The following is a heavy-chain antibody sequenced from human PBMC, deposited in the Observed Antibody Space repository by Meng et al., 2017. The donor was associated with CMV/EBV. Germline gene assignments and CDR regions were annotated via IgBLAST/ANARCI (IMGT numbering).Heavy chain of an antibody. V-gene: IGHV3-30*04. CDR3: ARDRDFGVVIGANWYFDL. Sequence: GGSLRLSCAASRFTFSSYAIHWVRQAPGKGLEWVAVISYDGSNKYYADSVKGRFTISRDNSKNTLYLQMNSLRAEDTAVYYCARDRDFGVVIGANWYFDLWGRGTLVTVSS. D-gene: IGHD3-3*01. J-gene: IGHJ2*01. CDR1: RFTFSSYA. CDR2: ISYDGSNK.